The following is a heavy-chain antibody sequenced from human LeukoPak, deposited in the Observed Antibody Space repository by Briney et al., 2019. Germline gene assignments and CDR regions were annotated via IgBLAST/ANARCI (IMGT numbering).Heavy chain of an antibody. CDR2: IYTSGST. V-gene: IGHV4-4*07. CDR3: ARAPGFYYDSSGYRQYYYYCMDV. CDR1: GGSISSYY. D-gene: IGHD3-22*01. J-gene: IGHJ6*03. Sequence: PSETLSLTCTVSGGSISSYYWSWIRQPAGKGLEWIGRIYTSGSTNYNPSLKSRVTMSVDTSKNQFSLKLSSVTAADTAVYYCARAPGFYYDSSGYRQYYYYCMDVWGKGTTVTVSS.